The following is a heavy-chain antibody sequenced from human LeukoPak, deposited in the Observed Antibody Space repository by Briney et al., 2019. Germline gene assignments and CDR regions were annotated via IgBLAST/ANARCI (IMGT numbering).Heavy chain of an antibody. Sequence: SETLSLTCTVSGGSISSYYWSWIRQPPGKGLEWIGYIYTSGSTDYNPSLKSRVTISEDTSRNQFSLKLSSVTAADTAVYYCARHSKGYYYYMDVWGKGTTVTVSS. V-gene: IGHV4-4*09. J-gene: IGHJ6*03. CDR3: ARHSKGYYYYMDV. D-gene: IGHD2-21*01. CDR2: IYTSGST. CDR1: GGSISSYY.